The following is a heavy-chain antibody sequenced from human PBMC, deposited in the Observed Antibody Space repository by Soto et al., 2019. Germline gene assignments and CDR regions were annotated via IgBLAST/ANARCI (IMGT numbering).Heavy chain of an antibody. CDR2: ISAYNGNT. D-gene: IGHD3-10*01. J-gene: IGHJ4*02. CDR1: GYTFTSYG. CDR3: ARDSNSPWFGELEFDY. V-gene: IGHV1-18*01. Sequence: QVQLVQSGAEVKKPGASVKVSCKASGYTFTSYGISWVRQAPGQGLEWMGWISAYNGNTNDAQKLQGRVTMTTDTYTSTAYMELRSLRSDDTAVDYCARDSNSPWFGELEFDYWGQGTLVTVSS.